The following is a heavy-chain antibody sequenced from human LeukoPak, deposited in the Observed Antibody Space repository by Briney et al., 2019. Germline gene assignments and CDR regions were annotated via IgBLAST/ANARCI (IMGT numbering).Heavy chain of an antibody. D-gene: IGHD3-10*01. J-gene: IGHJ6*04. Sequence: PGGSLRLSCAASGFTFSRHAMHWVRKSPGKGLEWVAIISYDGSDENIADSVKGRFSISRDNSRNTLDLQMNSLTTEDTALYYCARATDYYGSGSYLPLYYFYGMDVWGKGTAVIVSS. V-gene: IGHV3-30*04. CDR3: ARATDYYGSGSYLPLYYFYGMDV. CDR2: ISYDGSDE. CDR1: GFTFSRHA.